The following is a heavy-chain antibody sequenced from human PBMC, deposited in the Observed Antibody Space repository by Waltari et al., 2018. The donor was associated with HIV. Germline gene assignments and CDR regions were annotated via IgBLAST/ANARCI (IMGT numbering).Heavy chain of an antibody. J-gene: IGHJ6*02. D-gene: IGHD2-2*02. CDR1: GGPISSYY. CDR2: IYTSGST. CDR3: ARGPPVVPAAIQYYYYGMDV. Sequence: QVQLQESGPGLVKPSETLSLTRTVSGGPISSYYMSWTRPPARKGLEWIGRIYTSGSTNYNPSLKSRVTMSVDTSKNQFSLKLSSVTAADTAVYYCARGPPVVPAAIQYYYYGMDVWGQGTTVTVSS. V-gene: IGHV4-4*07.